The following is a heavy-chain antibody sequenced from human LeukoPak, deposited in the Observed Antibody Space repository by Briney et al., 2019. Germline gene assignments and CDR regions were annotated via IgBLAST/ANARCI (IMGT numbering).Heavy chain of an antibody. V-gene: IGHV4-34*01. D-gene: IGHD3-3*01. J-gene: IGHJ4*02. CDR3: ARDALPGVFDY. CDR2: INHSGST. Sequence: SETLSLTCAVYGGSFSGYYWSWIRQPPGKGLEWIGEINHSGSTNYNPSLKSRVTISVDTSKNQFSLKLSSVTAADTAVYYCARDALPGVFDYWGQGTLVTVSS. CDR1: GGSFSGYY.